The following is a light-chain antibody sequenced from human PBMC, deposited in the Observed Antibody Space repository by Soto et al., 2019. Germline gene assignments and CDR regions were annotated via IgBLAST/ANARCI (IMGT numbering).Light chain of an antibody. V-gene: IGKV1-39*01. Sequence: DIGMTQSPSSLSASVGDRVTITCRASQSISSYLNWYQHKPGKAPKLLIYAASSLQSGVPSRFSGSGSGTDFTLTISSLQPEDFATYYCQQSYSTPRTFGQGTKVDIK. CDR2: AAS. J-gene: IGKJ1*01. CDR1: QSISSY. CDR3: QQSYSTPRT.